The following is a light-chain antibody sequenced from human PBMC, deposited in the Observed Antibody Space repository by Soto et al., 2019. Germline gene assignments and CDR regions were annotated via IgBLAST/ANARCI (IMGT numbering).Light chain of an antibody. Sequence: DIQMTQSPSSLSASVGDRVNITCRASQSITRYLNWYQQKPGKAPNLLIYAVSSLHSGVPSRFSGAGSGTDFTLTISSLQPEDFATYYCQQTSRTPKTFGQGTKVDIK. CDR3: QQTSRTPKT. CDR2: AVS. J-gene: IGKJ1*01. V-gene: IGKV1-39*01. CDR1: QSITRY.